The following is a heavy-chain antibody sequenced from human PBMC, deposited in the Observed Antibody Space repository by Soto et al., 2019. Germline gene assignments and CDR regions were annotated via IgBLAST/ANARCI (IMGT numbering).Heavy chain of an antibody. CDR1: GGSISSGGYY. CDR3: ARENDYSKYEFDF. Sequence: QVQLQESGPGLVKPSQTLSLTCTVSGGSISSGGYYWSWIRQHPGKGLEWIGYIYHSGTTYYNPSLKSRVTISVDTSKNQFSLKLSSVTAADTAVYYCARENDYSKYEFDFWGQGTLVTVSS. CDR2: IYHSGTT. V-gene: IGHV4-31*03. D-gene: IGHD4-4*01. J-gene: IGHJ4*02.